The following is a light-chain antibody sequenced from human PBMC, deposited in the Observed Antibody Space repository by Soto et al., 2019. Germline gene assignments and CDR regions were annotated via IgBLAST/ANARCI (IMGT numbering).Light chain of an antibody. Sequence: DIQMTQSPSALSASVGDRVTITCRASQSVSNLLAWYQQMPGTAPKLLIYDATTLMSGAPSRFSGSGCGTEFTLSFSSLQPDDFATYYCQQYNAYSSWTFGQGTKEEIK. CDR3: QQYNAYSSWT. CDR1: QSVSNL. V-gene: IGKV1-5*01. CDR2: DAT. J-gene: IGKJ1*01.